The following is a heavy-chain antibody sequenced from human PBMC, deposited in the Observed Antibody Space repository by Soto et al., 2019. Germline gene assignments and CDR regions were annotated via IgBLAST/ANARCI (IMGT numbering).Heavy chain of an antibody. D-gene: IGHD3-9*01. V-gene: IGHV4-4*07. CDR1: GDSLGNYY. CDR2: VSSSGNT. J-gene: IGHJ6*02. Sequence: SETLSLTCTVSGDSLGNYYWFWIRQPVGKGLEWIGRVSSSGNTNANPTLNSRATMSIDTSENQFSLRLRSVTAADTAVYYCARADYAILTGSYAMDVWGQGTPVTVYS. CDR3: ARADYAILTGSYAMDV.